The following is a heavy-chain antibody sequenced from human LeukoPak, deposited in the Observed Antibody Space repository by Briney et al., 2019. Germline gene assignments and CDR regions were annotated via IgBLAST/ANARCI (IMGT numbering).Heavy chain of an antibody. CDR3: ATMRFLDPDYYDSSGYLREDY. CDR2: IYSGGST. V-gene: IGHV3-53*04. CDR1: GFTVSSNY. D-gene: IGHD3-22*01. Sequence: PGGSLRLSCAASGFTVSSNYMSWVRQAPGKGLEWVSDIYSGGSTYYADSVKGRFTISRHNSKNTLYLQMNSLRAEDTAVYYCATMRFLDPDYYDSSGYLREDYWGQGTLVTVSS. J-gene: IGHJ4*02.